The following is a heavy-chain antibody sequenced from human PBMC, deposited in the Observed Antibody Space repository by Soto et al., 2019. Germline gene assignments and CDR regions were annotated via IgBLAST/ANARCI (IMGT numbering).Heavy chain of an antibody. CDR1: GGSISSYY. D-gene: IGHD2-8*01. J-gene: IGHJ4*02. V-gene: IGHV4-59*01. Sequence: SETLSLTCTVSGGSISSYYWSWIRQPPGKGLEWIGYIYYSGSTNYNPSLKSRVTISVDTSKNQFSLKLSSVTAADTAVYYCATDLGVNNSFEYWGQGTLVTVSS. CDR3: ATDLGVNNSFEY. CDR2: IYYSGST.